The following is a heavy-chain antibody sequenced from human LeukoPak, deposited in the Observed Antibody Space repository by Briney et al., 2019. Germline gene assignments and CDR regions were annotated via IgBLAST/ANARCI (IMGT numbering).Heavy chain of an antibody. CDR2: ISSSSSYI. J-gene: IGHJ5*02. CDR1: GFTFSSYS. V-gene: IGHV3-21*01. CDR3: ARDRDYDSSGYYP. D-gene: IGHD3-22*01. Sequence: TGGSLRLSCAASGFTFSSYSMNWVRQAPGKGLEWVSSISSSSSYIYYADSVKGRFTISRDNAKNSLYLQMNSLRAEDTAVYYCARDRDYDSSGYYPWGQGTLVTVSS.